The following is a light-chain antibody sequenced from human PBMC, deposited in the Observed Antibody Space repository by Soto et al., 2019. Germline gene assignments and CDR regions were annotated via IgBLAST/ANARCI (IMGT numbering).Light chain of an antibody. CDR2: DAS. CDR3: QHRSTWPLT. J-gene: IGKJ4*01. V-gene: IGKV3-11*01. Sequence: EIVLTQSPATLSLSPGERATLSCRASQSINIYLAWSQKKPGQAPRILMYDASNRATGIPSRFSGSGSGTDFTLTISSLEPEDLAVYYCQHRSTWPLTFGGGTKVEIE. CDR1: QSINIY.